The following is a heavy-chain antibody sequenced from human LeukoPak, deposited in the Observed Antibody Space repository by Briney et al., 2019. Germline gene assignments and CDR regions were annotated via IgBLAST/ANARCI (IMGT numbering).Heavy chain of an antibody. CDR3: AKGKDYYYGMDV. V-gene: IGHV3-23*01. Sequence: GGSLRLSCAASGFTFSSYAMSWVRQAPGKGLEWVSAISGSGGSTYYADSVKGRFTISRDNSKNTLYLQMSSLRAEDTAVYYCAKGKDYYYGMDVWGQGTTVTVSS. J-gene: IGHJ6*02. CDR1: GFTFSSYA. CDR2: ISGSGGST.